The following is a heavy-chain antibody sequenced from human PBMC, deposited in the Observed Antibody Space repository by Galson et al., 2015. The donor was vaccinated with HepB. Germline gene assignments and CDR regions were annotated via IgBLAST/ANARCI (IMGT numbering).Heavy chain of an antibody. CDR3: VRGAGWGILEYFDS. CDR1: GLTFSNTW. Sequence: SLRLSCAVSGLTFSNTWIHWVRQAPGKGLLWVSRINNVGNYTRYADSVKGRFTISRDNARNTVYLQMNILRAEDTAYYYCVRGAGWGILEYFDSWGRGALFTVSS. CDR2: INNVGNYT. D-gene: IGHD3-10*01. J-gene: IGHJ4*02. V-gene: IGHV3-74*01.